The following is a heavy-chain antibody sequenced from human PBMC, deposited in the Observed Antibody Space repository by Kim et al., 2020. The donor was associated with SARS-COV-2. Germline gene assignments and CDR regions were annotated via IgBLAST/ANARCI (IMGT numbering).Heavy chain of an antibody. CDR3: VNGGYTDYYYGMDV. CDR2: IKSKADGGTT. J-gene: IGHJ6*01. V-gene: IGHV3-15*01. CDR1: QFTFNYSW. Sequence: GGSLRLSCAASQFTFNYSWMSWVRQAPGKGLEWVGRIKSKADGGTTDYAAPGKGRFSISRDDSENILHLQMDSLKSEDTAIHFCVNGGYTDYYYGMDVWG. D-gene: IGHD2-2*02.